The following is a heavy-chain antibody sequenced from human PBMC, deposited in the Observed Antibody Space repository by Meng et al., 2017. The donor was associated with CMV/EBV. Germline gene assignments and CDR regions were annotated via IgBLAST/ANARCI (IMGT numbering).Heavy chain of an antibody. V-gene: IGHV3-7*01. Sequence: GGSLRLSCAASGFTFSSYWMSWVRQAPGKGLEWVANIKQDGSEKYYVDPVKGRFTISRDNAKNSLYLQMNSLRAEDTAVYYCAREDCSSTSCYTGYYGMDVWGQGTTVTVSS. CDR2: IKQDGSEK. D-gene: IGHD2-2*02. CDR3: AREDCSSTSCYTGYYGMDV. J-gene: IGHJ6*02. CDR1: GFTFSSYW.